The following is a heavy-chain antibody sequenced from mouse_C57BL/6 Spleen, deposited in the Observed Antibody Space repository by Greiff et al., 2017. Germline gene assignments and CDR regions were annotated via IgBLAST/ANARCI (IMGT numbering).Heavy chain of an antibody. D-gene: IGHD3-2*02. CDR2: FDPSDSYT. CDR1: GYTFTSYW. CDR3: ARSKAKGFAY. V-gene: IGHV1-69*01. J-gene: IGHJ3*01. Sequence: VQLQQPGAELAMPGASVKLSCKASGYTFTSYWMQWVKQRPGQGLEWIGEFDPSDSYTNYNQKFKGKSTLTVDQSSSTAYMQLSSLTSEVSAVYYCARSKAKGFAYWGQGTLVTVSA.